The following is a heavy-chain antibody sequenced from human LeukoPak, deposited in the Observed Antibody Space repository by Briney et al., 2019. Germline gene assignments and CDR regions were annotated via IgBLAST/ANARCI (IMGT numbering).Heavy chain of an antibody. J-gene: IGHJ6*02. V-gene: IGHV1-2*02. CDR2: INPNSGGT. D-gene: IGHD6-13*01. CDR1: GYTFTSYG. CDR3: ARDQGQQEDIAAAGKVEFYYYGMDV. Sequence: ASVKVSCKASGYTFTSYGISWVRQAPGQGLECMGWINPNSGGTNNAQKFQGRVTMTRDTSISTAYMELSRLRSDDTAVYYCARDQGQQEDIAAAGKVEFYYYGMDVWGQGTTVTVFS.